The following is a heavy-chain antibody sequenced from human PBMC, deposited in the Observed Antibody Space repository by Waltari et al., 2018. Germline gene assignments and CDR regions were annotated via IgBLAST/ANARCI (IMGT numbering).Heavy chain of an antibody. CDR1: GGTFSSYA. V-gene: IGHV1-69*14. Sequence: QVQLVQSGAEVKKPGSSVKVSCKASGGTFSSYAISWVRQAPGQGLEWMGGIIPIFGTANYAQKFQGRVTITADKSTSTAYMELSSLRSEDTAVYYCAREGYYDSSGYPSMGALDYWGQGTLVTVSS. D-gene: IGHD3-22*01. J-gene: IGHJ4*02. CDR2: IIPIFGTA. CDR3: AREGYYDSSGYPSMGALDY.